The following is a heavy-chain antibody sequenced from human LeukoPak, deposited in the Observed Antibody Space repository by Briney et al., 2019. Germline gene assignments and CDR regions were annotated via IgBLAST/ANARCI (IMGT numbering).Heavy chain of an antibody. CDR3: ARPGYYDFWSGYRDAFDI. CDR2: IYHSGST. J-gene: IGHJ3*02. D-gene: IGHD3-3*01. Sequence: PSETLSLTCAVSGYSISSGYYWGWMRQPPGKGLEWIGSIYHSGSTYYNPSLKSRVTISVDTSKNQFSLKLSSVTAADTAVYYCARPGYYDFWSGYRDAFDIWGQGTMVTVSS. CDR1: GYSISSGYY. V-gene: IGHV4-38-2*01.